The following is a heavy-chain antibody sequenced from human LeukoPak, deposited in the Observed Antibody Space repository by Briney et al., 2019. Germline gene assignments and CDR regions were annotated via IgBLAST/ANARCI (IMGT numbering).Heavy chain of an antibody. D-gene: IGHD5-18*01. J-gene: IGHJ4*02. CDR2: INHSGST. Sequence: PSETLSLTCAVYGGSFSGYYWSWIRQPPGKGLEWIGEINHSGSTNYNPSLKSRVTISVDTSKNQFSLKLSSVTAADTAVYCCARGNRGYTAMVPFDYWGQGTLVTVSS. CDR3: ARGNRGYTAMVPFDY. CDR1: GGSFSGYY. V-gene: IGHV4-34*01.